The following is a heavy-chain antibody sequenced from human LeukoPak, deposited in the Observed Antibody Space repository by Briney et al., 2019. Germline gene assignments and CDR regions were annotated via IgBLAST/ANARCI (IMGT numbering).Heavy chain of an antibody. CDR3: ATDLLMITSADY. Sequence: ASVKVSCKVSGYTLTELSMHWVRQAPGKGLEWMGGFDPEDGETIYAQKFQGRVTMTEDTSTDTAYMELSSLRSEDTAVYYCATDLLMITSADYWGQGTLVTVSS. CDR1: GYTLTELS. D-gene: IGHD3-16*01. J-gene: IGHJ4*02. CDR2: FDPEDGET. V-gene: IGHV1-24*01.